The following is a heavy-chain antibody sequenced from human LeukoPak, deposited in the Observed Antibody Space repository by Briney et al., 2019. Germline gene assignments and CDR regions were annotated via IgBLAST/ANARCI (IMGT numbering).Heavy chain of an antibody. CDR3: AIRYCSSTSCHYYYYMDV. D-gene: IGHD2-2*01. Sequence: ASVKVSCKASGYTFTSYDINWVRQATGQGLEWMGWMNPNSGNTGYAQKFQGRVTMTRNTSISTAYMELSSLRSEDTAVYYCAIRYCSSTSCHYYYYMDVWGKGTTVTVSS. J-gene: IGHJ6*03. CDR1: GYTFTSYD. V-gene: IGHV1-8*01. CDR2: MNPNSGNT.